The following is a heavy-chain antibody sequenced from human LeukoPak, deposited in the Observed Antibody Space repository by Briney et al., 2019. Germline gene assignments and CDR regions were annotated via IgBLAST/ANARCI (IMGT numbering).Heavy chain of an antibody. Sequence: GASVKVSCKASGYTFTGYYMHWVRQAPGQGLEWMGWMNPYSGGTNYAQKFQGRVTMTRDTSTSTAYMELSRLRSDDTAVYYCAREHGSNFYASGSYLLGNWFDPWGQGTLVTVSS. CDR2: MNPYSGGT. CDR1: GYTFTGYY. CDR3: AREHGSNFYASGSYLLGNWFDP. D-gene: IGHD3-10*01. V-gene: IGHV1-2*02. J-gene: IGHJ5*02.